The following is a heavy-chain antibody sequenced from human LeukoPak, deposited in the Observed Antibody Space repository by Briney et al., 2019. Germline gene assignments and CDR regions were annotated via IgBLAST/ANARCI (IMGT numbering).Heavy chain of an antibody. J-gene: IGHJ6*03. CDR1: GYSISSGYY. D-gene: IGHD3-10*01. V-gene: IGHV4-38-2*02. Sequence: SETLSLTCTVSGYSISSGYYWGWIRQPPGKRLEWIGSIYHSGSTYYNPSLKSRVTISVDTSKNQFSLKLSSVTAADTAVYYCAGKSMVRGVSPAFSYYYYYYMDVWGKGTTVTISS. CDR3: AGKSMVRGVSPAFSYYYYYYMDV. CDR2: IYHSGST.